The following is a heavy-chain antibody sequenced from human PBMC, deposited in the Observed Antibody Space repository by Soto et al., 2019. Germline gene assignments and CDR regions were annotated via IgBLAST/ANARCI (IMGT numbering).Heavy chain of an antibody. D-gene: IGHD3-10*01. J-gene: IGHJ6*02. CDR1: GYSFTSYG. V-gene: IGHV1-18*01. Sequence: QVQLVQSGAEVKKPGASVKFSCKASGYSFTSYGISWVRQAPGQGLEWMGWIRAYNGNTNYAQKLQGRVTRTTDTYTSTAYMELRGLRSDDTAVYYCARDNGFGESDVWGQGTTVTVSS. CDR2: IRAYNGNT. CDR3: ARDNGFGESDV.